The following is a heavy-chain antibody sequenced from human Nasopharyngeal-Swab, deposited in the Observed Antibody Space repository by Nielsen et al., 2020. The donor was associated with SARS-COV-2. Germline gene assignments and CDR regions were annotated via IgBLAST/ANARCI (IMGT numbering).Heavy chain of an antibody. Sequence: GSLRLSCAVYGGSFSGYYWSWIRQPPGKGLEWIGEINHSGSTNYNPSLKSRVTISVDTSKNQFSLKLSSVTAADTAVYYCARGRLEYYYGSGSYSTLYYGMDVWGQGTTVTVSS. CDR3: ARGRLEYYYGSGSYSTLYYGMDV. CDR1: GGSFSGYY. J-gene: IGHJ6*02. CDR2: INHSGST. V-gene: IGHV4-34*01. D-gene: IGHD3-10*01.